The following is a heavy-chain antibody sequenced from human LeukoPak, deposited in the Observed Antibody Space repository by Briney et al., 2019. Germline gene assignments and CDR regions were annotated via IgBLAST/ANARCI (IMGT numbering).Heavy chain of an antibody. CDR1: GGSISNYY. Sequence: PSETLSLTCTVSGGSISNYYWSWIRQPPGKGLEWIGYIYYSGSTNYNPSLKSRVSMSVDTSKNQFSLRLSSVTAADTAVYYCARENSWGYCSSTSCYVFDYWGQGTLVTVSS. J-gene: IGHJ4*02. V-gene: IGHV4-59*01. CDR2: IYYSGST. CDR3: ARENSWGYCSSTSCYVFDY. D-gene: IGHD2-2*01.